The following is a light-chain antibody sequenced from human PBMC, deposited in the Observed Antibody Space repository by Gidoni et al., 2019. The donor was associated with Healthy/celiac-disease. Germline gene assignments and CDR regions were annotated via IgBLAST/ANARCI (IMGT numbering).Light chain of an antibody. J-gene: IGKJ4*01. CDR2: LGS. Sequence: DIVMTQSPLSLPVNPGEPASISCRSSQSLLHSNGYNYLDWYLQKPGQSPQLLIYLGSNRASGVPDRFRCSGSGTDFTLKISRVEAEDVGFYYCMQALQTPPTFGGGTKVEIK. CDR1: QSLLHSNGYNY. V-gene: IGKV2-28*01. CDR3: MQALQTPPT.